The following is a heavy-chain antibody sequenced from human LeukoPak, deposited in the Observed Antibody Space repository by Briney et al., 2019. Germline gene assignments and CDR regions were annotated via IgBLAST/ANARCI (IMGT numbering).Heavy chain of an antibody. V-gene: IGHV3-30*02. CDR3: AKDYDFWSGSYGLDY. D-gene: IGHD3-3*01. CDR2: IRYDGSNK. Sequence: GGSLTLSCATSGFTFSSYGMHWVRQAPGKGLEWVAFIRYDGSNKYYADSVKGRFTISRDNSKNTLCLQMNSLRAEDTAVYYCAKDYDFWSGSYGLDYWGQGTLVTVSS. J-gene: IGHJ4*02. CDR1: GFTFSSYG.